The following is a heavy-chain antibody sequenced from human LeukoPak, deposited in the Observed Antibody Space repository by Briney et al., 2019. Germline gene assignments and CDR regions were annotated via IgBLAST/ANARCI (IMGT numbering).Heavy chain of an antibody. CDR2: ISAYNGNT. Sequence: ASVKVSCKASGYTFTSYGISWVRQAPGQGLEWMGWISAYNGNTNYAQKLQSRVTMTTDTSTSTAYMELRSLRSDDTAVYYCARPYCSSTSCYGYHDAFDIWGQGTMVTVSS. V-gene: IGHV1-18*01. J-gene: IGHJ3*02. D-gene: IGHD2-2*01. CDR1: GYTFTSYG. CDR3: ARPYCSSTSCYGYHDAFDI.